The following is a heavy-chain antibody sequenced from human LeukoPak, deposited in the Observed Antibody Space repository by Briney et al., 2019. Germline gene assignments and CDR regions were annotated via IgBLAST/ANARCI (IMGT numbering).Heavy chain of an antibody. CDR2: IYYSRSP. J-gene: IGHJ6*03. CDR3: ARGVPYDFWSGPLGNSYMDV. D-gene: IGHD3-3*01. V-gene: IGHV4-59*01. Sequence: PSVTLSLTCTVSGCSISSYYWSRLRQAPGKGLEWIGYIYYSRSPSYHPSLKSRVTISVDTSKDQFSLKLSSVTAADTAVSYCARGVPYDFWSGPLGNSYMDVWGKGTTVTVSS. CDR1: GCSISSYY.